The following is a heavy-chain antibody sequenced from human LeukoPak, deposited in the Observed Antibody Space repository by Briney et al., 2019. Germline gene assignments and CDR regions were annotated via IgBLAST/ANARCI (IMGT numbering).Heavy chain of an antibody. J-gene: IGHJ4*02. Sequence: PGGSLRLSCAASGFTFSGFWMHWVRQVPGKGLVWLARINSDGRNTNYADSVKGRFTISRDNAKNTLYLQMNSLRAEDTAVYYCAHISSSYYYFDSWGQGTLVTVSS. V-gene: IGHV3-74*01. CDR1: GFTFSGFW. CDR3: AHISSSYYYFDS. D-gene: IGHD6-13*01. CDR2: INSDGRNT.